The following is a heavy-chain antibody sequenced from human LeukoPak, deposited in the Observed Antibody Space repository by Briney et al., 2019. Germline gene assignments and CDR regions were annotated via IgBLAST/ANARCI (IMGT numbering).Heavy chain of an antibody. V-gene: IGHV3-21*01. CDR1: GFTFSSYS. D-gene: IGHD5-18*01. CDR3: ARVSGCSYGYSNAFDI. CDR2: ISSSSSYI. J-gene: IGHJ3*02. Sequence: PGGSLRLSCAASGFTFSSYSMNWVRQAPGKGLEWVSSISSSSSYIYYADSVKGRFTISRDNAKNSLYLQMNSLRAEDTAVYYCARVSGCSYGYSNAFDIWGQGTMVTVSS.